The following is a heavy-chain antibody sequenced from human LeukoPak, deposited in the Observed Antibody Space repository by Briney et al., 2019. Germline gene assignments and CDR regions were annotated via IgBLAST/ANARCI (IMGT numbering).Heavy chain of an antibody. Sequence: PGGSLRLSCTASGFTFGDYAMSWVRQAPGKGLEWVGFIRSKAYGGTTEYAASVKGRLTISRDDPKSIAYLQMNSLKTEDTAVYYCSYDFWSGYYPSLDYWGQGTLVTVSS. CDR2: IRSKAYGGTT. J-gene: IGHJ4*02. CDR1: GFTFGDYA. CDR3: SYDFWSGYYPSLDY. V-gene: IGHV3-49*04. D-gene: IGHD3-3*01.